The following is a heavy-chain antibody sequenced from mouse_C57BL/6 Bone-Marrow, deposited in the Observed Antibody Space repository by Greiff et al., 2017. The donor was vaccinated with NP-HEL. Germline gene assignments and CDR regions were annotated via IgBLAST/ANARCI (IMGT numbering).Heavy chain of an antibody. V-gene: IGHV1-22*01. CDR3: ARGVTTPRAWFAY. CDR2: INPNNGGT. J-gene: IGHJ3*01. Sequence: EVQLQQSGPELVKPGASVKMSCKASGYTFTDYNMHWVKQSHGKSLEWIGYINPNNGGTSYNQKFKGKATLTVNKSSSTAYMELRSLTSEDSAVYYCARGVTTPRAWFAYWGQGTLVTVSA. CDR1: GYTFTDYN. D-gene: IGHD2-3*01.